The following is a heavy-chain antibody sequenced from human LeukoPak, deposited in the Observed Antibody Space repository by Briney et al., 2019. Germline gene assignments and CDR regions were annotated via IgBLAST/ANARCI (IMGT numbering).Heavy chain of an antibody. J-gene: IGHJ4*02. V-gene: IGHV3-74*01. Sequence: GGSLRLSCEASGFTFSTYWMNWVGQAQGKGLVWVSRINSDGSSTSYADSVKGRFTISRDNAKNTLYLQMNSLRAEDTAVYYCASISQGVLNWGQGTLVTVSS. D-gene: IGHD3-9*01. CDR1: GFTFSTYW. CDR2: INSDGSST. CDR3: ASISQGVLN.